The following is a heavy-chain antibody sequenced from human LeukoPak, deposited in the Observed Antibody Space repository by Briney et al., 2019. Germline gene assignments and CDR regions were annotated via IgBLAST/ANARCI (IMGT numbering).Heavy chain of an antibody. J-gene: IGHJ5*02. Sequence: GGSLRLSCAASGFTFSSYSMNWVRQAPGKGLEWVSSISSSSSYIYYADSVKGRFTISRDNAKNTLYLQMNSLRAEDTAVYYCARETGTQPPYIWFDPWGQGTLVTVSS. CDR3: ARETGTQPPYIWFDP. CDR2: ISSSSSYI. D-gene: IGHD1-1*01. V-gene: IGHV3-21*04. CDR1: GFTFSSYS.